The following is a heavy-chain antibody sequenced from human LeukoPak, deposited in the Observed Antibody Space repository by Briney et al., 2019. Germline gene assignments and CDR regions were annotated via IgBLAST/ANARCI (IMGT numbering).Heavy chain of an antibody. J-gene: IGHJ4*02. CDR3: AREELNSLDY. CDR2: ISGGDST. V-gene: IGHV3-66*01. D-gene: IGHD4-23*01. CDR1: GFPVSSNY. Sequence: GGSLRLSCAASGFPVSSNYMSWVRQAPGKGLEWVSLISGGDSTYYADSVKGRFTISRDNSKNTLYLQMNSLRVEDTAVYYCAREELNSLDYWGQGTLVTVSS.